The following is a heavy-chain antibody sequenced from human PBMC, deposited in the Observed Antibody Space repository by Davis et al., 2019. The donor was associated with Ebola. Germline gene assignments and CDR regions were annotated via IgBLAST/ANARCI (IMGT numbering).Heavy chain of an antibody. CDR3: VRGGGSYFDY. CDR1: GDTFRRHG. Sequence: AASVKVSCKTSGDTFRRHGISWVRQAPGQGLEWLGGVIPILGITNRSQKFRGRLTITADESTTTVYMELNSLRSEDTAVYYCVRGGGSYFDYWGQGTLVTVSS. V-gene: IGHV1-69*10. CDR2: VIPILGIT. D-gene: IGHD3-10*01. J-gene: IGHJ4*02.